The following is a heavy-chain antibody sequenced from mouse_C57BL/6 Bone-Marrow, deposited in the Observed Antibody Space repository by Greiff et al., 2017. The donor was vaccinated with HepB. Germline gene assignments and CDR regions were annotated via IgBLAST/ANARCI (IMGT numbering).Heavy chain of an antibody. V-gene: IGHV10-3*01. D-gene: IGHD2-5*01. CDR3: VRDPPYYSNPYYAMDY. CDR2: IRSKSSNYAT. CDR1: GFTFNTYA. Sequence: DVKLVESGGGLVQPKGSLKLSCAASGFTFNTYAMHWVRQAPGKGLEWVARIRSKSSNYATYYADSVKDRFTISRDDSQSMLYLQMNNLKTEDTAMYYCVRDPPYYSNPYYAMDYWGQGTSVTVSS. J-gene: IGHJ4*01.